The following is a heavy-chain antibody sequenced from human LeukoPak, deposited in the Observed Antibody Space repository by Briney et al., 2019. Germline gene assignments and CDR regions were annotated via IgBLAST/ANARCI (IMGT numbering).Heavy chain of an antibody. CDR3: ARSAGYCSSTSCYDGFDY. Sequence: ASVKVSCKASGYTFTGYYMHWVRQAPGQGLEWMGWINPNSGGTNYAQKFQGRVTMTRDTSIGTAYMELSRLRSDDTAVYYCARSAGYCSSTSCYDGFDYWGQGTLVTVSS. CDR1: GYTFTGYY. CDR2: INPNSGGT. V-gene: IGHV1-2*02. D-gene: IGHD2-2*01. J-gene: IGHJ4*02.